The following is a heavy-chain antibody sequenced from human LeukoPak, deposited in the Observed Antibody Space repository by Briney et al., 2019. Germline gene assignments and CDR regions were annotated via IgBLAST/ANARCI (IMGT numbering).Heavy chain of an antibody. J-gene: IGHJ4*02. CDR3: ARAPIGVVTFFDY. CDR1: GGSISSGDYY. V-gene: IGHV4-30-4*08. CDR2: IYYSGST. Sequence: KASQTLSLTCTVSGGSISSGDYYWSWIRQPPGKGLEWIGYIYYSGSTYYNPSLKSRVTLSVDTSKNQFSLKLSSVTAADTAVYYCARAPIGVVTFFDYWGQGTLVTVSS. D-gene: IGHD3-3*01.